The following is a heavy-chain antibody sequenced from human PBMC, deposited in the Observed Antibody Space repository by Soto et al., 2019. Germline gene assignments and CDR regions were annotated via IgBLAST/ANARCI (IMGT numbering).Heavy chain of an antibody. J-gene: IGHJ2*01. CDR3: ARDHVVYATEDWYFDL. D-gene: IGHD2-8*02. Sequence: QVQLVESGGGVVQPGRSLRLSCAASGFTFSSYGMHWVRQAPGKGLEWVAVIWYDGSNKYYADSVKGRFTISRDNSKNTLYLQMNSLRAEDTAVYYCARDHVVYATEDWYFDLWGRGTLVTVSS. V-gene: IGHV3-33*01. CDR1: GFTFSSYG. CDR2: IWYDGSNK.